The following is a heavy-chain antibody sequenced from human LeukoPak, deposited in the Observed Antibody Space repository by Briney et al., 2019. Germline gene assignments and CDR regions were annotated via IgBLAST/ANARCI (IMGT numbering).Heavy chain of an antibody. CDR3: AKVPFYDILTGLLL. J-gene: IGHJ4*02. D-gene: IGHD3-9*01. CDR2: ISGSGGST. V-gene: IGHV3-23*01. Sequence: GGSLRLSCVASGFTFSSHAMSWVRQAPGKGLKWFSAISGSGGSTYYADSVKGRFTISRHNSKNTLYLQMNSLRAEDTAVYYCAKVPFYDILTGLLLWGQGTLVTVSS. CDR1: GFTFSSHA.